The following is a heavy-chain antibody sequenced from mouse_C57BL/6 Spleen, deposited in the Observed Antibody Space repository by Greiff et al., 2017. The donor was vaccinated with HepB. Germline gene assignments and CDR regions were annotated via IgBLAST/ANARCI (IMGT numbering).Heavy chain of an antibody. V-gene: IGHV1-26*01. CDR2: INPNNGFT. CDR1: GYTFTDYY. CDR3: ARVYGSSHYYAMDY. D-gene: IGHD1-1*01. Sequence: EVQLQQSGPELVKPGASVKISCKASGYTFTDYYMNWVKQSHGKSLEWIGDINPNNGFTSYNQKFKGKATLTVDKSYSTAYMERSSLTSEDSAVYYCARVYGSSHYYAMDYGGKGTSVTVSS. J-gene: IGHJ4*01.